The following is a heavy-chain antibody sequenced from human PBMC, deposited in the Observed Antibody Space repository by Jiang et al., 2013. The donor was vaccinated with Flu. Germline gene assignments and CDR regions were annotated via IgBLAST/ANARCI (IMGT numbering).Heavy chain of an antibody. CDR3: ARGLRYGDFNY. J-gene: IGHJ4*02. V-gene: IGHV4-34*01. Sequence: NYNPSLKSRVTISVDASKNQFSLKLSSVTAADTAVYYCARGLRYGDFNYWGQGTLVTVSS. D-gene: IGHD4-17*01.